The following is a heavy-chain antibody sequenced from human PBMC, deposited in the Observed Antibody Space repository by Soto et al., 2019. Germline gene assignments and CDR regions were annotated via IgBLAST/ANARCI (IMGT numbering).Heavy chain of an antibody. CDR3: AKNAKGSGSYYFDY. J-gene: IGHJ4*02. V-gene: IGHV3-30*18. CDR1: GFTFSSYG. Sequence: QVQLVESGGGVVQPGRSLRLSCAASGFTFSSYGMHWVRQAPGKGLEWVAVISYDGSNTYYADSVKGRFTISRDNSKNTLYLQMNSLRAEDTAVYYCAKNAKGSGSYYFDYWGQGTLVTVSS. CDR2: ISYDGSNT. D-gene: IGHD6-19*01.